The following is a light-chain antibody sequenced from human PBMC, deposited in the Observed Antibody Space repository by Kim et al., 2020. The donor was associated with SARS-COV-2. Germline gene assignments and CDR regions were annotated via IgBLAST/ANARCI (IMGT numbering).Light chain of an antibody. CDR1: PSDGSAF. CDR2: GAS. J-gene: IGKJ2*01. Sequence: SPGDSATRSCRACPSDGSAFLAWYPQRPGQTPRLLIYGASSKGPGIPDRFSGNGSGTYFTLTISAVEPEVFAVYYCQRYGNSPLYAFGREAKLEI. V-gene: IGKV3-20*01. CDR3: QRYGNSPLYA.